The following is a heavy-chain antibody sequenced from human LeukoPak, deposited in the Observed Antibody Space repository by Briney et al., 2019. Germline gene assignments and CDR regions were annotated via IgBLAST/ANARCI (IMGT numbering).Heavy chain of an antibody. J-gene: IGHJ4*02. CDR3: ARGVDYYDSSGYYFGY. D-gene: IGHD3-22*01. V-gene: IGHV3-74*01. Sequence: SGGSLRLSCAASGFTFSSYWMHWVRQAPGKGLVWDSRINSDGSSTSYADSVKGRFTISRDNAKNTLYLQMNSLRAEDTAVYYCARGVDYYDSSGYYFGYWGQGTLVTVSS. CDR2: INSDGSST. CDR1: GFTFSSYW.